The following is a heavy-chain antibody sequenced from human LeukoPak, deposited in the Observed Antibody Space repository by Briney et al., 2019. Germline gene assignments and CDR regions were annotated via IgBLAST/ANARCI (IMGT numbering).Heavy chain of an antibody. V-gene: IGHV1-8*01. D-gene: IGHD1-26*01. J-gene: IGHJ4*02. CDR3: AIGERELKY. Sequence: GASVKVSCKASGNTSSSYDINWVRQATGQGLEWMGWMNPNSGNTGYVQKFQGRVTMTRNTSIRTVYMELSSLRSEDTAVYYCAIGERELKYWGQGTLVTVSS. CDR1: GNTSSSYD. CDR2: MNPNSGNT.